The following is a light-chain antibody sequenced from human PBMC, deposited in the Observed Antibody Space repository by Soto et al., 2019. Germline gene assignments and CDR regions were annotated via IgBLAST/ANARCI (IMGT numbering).Light chain of an antibody. Sequence: DVVMTQSPLSLPVTLGQPASISCRSSQSLVYSDGNTYLNWFQQRPGQSPRRLIYKVSNRDSSVQDRCSGSESGTDFTLKISRGEADDVGVCYWMQGTRWPRTFGQGPKVEIK. CDR2: KVS. CDR3: MQGTRWPRT. J-gene: IGKJ1*01. CDR1: QSLVYSDGNTY. V-gene: IGKV2-30*01.